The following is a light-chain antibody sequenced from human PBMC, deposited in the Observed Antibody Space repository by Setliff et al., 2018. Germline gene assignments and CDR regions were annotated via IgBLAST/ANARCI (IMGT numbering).Light chain of an antibody. Sequence: QSVLTQPASVSGSPGQSITISCTGTYSDVGKYNLVSWYQPHPGKAPKLILYDFTTRPSVVSDRFSGSKSANTASLTISGLQAEDEADYYCCSYAGSSTFVFGGGTKVTVL. CDR2: DFT. V-gene: IGLV2-23*02. CDR1: YSDVGKYNL. CDR3: CSYAGSSTFV. J-gene: IGLJ1*01.